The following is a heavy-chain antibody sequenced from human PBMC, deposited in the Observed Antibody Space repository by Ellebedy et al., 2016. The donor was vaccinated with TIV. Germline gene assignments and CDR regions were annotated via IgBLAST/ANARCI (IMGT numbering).Heavy chain of an antibody. V-gene: IGHV3-23*01. CDR3: AQSGQLDY. CDR1: GFTFSRYA. Sequence: GESLKISCAASGFTFSRYAMSWVRQAPGKGLEWVSTSSGSGEITYYADSVKGRFTISRDNSKNTLYLQMDSLRAEDTALYYCAQSGQLDYWGQGTLVNVSS. D-gene: IGHD1-1*01. J-gene: IGHJ4*02. CDR2: SSGSGEIT.